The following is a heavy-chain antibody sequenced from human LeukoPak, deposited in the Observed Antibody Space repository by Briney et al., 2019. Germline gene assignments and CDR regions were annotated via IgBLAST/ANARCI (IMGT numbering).Heavy chain of an antibody. V-gene: IGHV3-74*01. CDR2: INNDGSST. Sequence: SGGSLRLSCAASGFTFSSYWMHWVRQAPGKGLVWVSRINNDGSSTNSADSVEGRFTIPRDNAKNTLYLQMNSLRAEDTAVYYCARVRYSDGSYYFDYWGQGTLVTVSS. CDR3: ARVRYSDGSYYFDY. J-gene: IGHJ4*02. D-gene: IGHD5-24*01. CDR1: GFTFSSYW.